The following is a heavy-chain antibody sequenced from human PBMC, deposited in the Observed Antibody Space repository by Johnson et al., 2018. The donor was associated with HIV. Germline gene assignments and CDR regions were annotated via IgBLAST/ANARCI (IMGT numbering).Heavy chain of an antibody. J-gene: IGHJ3*02. D-gene: IGHD6-13*01. CDR2: IGTAGDT. V-gene: IGHV3-13*01. Sequence: VQLVESGGGLVQPGGSLRLSCAASGFTFSSYDMHWVRQATGKGLEWVSAIGTAGDTYYPGSVKGRFTISRDNAKTSLYLQMNSLRAGDTAVYYCARGGAAAGGAFDIWGQGIMVTVSS. CDR1: GFTFSSYD. CDR3: ARGGAAAGGAFDI.